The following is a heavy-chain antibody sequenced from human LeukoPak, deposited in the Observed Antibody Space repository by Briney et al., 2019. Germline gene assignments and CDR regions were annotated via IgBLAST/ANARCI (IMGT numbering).Heavy chain of an antibody. J-gene: IGHJ6*03. V-gene: IGHV1-2*02. Sequence: GASVKVSCKASGYTFSGYYMHWVRQAPGQGLEWMGWINPNSGGTNYAQKFQGRVTMTRDTSISTAYMELSRLRSDDTAVYYCARGPVPAAIGHYYYYYMDVWGKGTTVTISS. CDR1: GYTFSGYY. D-gene: IGHD2-2*02. CDR2: INPNSGGT. CDR3: ARGPVPAAIGHYYYYYMDV.